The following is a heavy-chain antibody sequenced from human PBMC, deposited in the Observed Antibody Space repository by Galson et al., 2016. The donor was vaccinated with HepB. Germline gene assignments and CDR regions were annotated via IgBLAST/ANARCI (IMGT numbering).Heavy chain of an antibody. CDR2: IYPGDSDT. V-gene: IGHV5-51*01. CDR1: GXRFTXYW. D-gene: IGHD2-2*01. J-gene: IGHJ3*01. Sequence: SGAEVKKPGXSLKISCXVSGXRFTXYWIGWVRQMPGKGLEWMGIIYPGDSDTRYSPSFQGQVTISADKSISTAYLQWSSPRAPDTAMYYCVRNDPSHAFDFWGQGXMVTVSS. CDR3: VRNDPSHAFDF.